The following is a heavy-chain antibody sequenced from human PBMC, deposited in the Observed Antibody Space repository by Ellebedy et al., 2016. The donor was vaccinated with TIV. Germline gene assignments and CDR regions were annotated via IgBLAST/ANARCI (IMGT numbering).Heavy chain of an antibody. CDR1: GFTFSSYW. CDR2: IKQDGSKT. CDR3: ATLGGRQRYSD. V-gene: IGHV3-7*01. J-gene: IGHJ4*02. D-gene: IGHD6-6*01. Sequence: GGSLRLSCAASGFTFSSYWMSWVRKAPGKGLEWVANIKQDGSKTYHVDAVKGRFTISRDNARNSLYLQMNNLRVEDTAVYYCATLGGRQRYSDWGQGSLVTVST.